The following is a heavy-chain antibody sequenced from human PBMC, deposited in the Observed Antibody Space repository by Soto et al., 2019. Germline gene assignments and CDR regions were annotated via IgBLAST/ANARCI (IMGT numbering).Heavy chain of an antibody. CDR1: GFSFSTYN. Sequence: EVQLVESGGGLVQPGGSLRLSCAGSGFSFSTYNMNWVRQAPGKGLEWLSYISITNDIYYADSVRGRFTVSRDSARNSLYLQMNSLRVEDTAVYYCVRDHYWAFDYWGQGTLVTVSS. CDR3: VRDHYWAFDY. D-gene: IGHD2-8*02. J-gene: IGHJ4*02. V-gene: IGHV3-48*04. CDR2: ISITNDI.